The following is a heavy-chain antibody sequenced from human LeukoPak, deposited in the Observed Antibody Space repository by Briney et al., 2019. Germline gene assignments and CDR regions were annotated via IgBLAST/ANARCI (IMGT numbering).Heavy chain of an antibody. Sequence: SETLSLTCAVHGGSLSGNYWSWIRQPPGKGLQWIGQGTHDGVTTYNPSLKSRVTISVDTPRNQVSLKVTSPTAADTAVYYCARGLNILDYWGQGTLVTVSS. CDR3: ARGLNILDY. J-gene: IGHJ4*02. CDR1: GGSLSGNY. CDR2: GTHDGVT. V-gene: IGHV4-34*01.